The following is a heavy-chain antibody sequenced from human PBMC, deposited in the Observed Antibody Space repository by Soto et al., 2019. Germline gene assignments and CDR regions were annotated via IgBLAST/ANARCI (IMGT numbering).Heavy chain of an antibody. V-gene: IGHV4-4*07. CDR2: VYIGGET. Sequence: SETLSLTCTSADSISSDYWSWIRQPAGKALEWLGRVYIGGETNYNPSLKSRLTMSLDTSKRQFSLKLKSVTAADTAVYHCARGRQAVGLEFWGLGTLVTVSS. D-gene: IGHD1-26*01. CDR1: ADSISSDY. CDR3: ARGRQAVGLEF. J-gene: IGHJ4*02.